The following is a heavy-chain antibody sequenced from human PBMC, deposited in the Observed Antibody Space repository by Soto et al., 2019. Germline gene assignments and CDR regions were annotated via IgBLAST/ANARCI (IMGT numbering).Heavy chain of an antibody. V-gene: IGHV3-74*01. CDR1: GFTFSSYW. Sequence: GGSLRLSCAASGFTFSSYWMHWVRQAPGKGLVWVSRINSDGSSTSYADSVKGRFTISRDNAKNTLYLQMNSLRAEDTAVYYCARVAAGRRTIDYWGQGTLVTVSS. J-gene: IGHJ4*02. CDR2: INSDGSST. CDR3: ARVAAGRRTIDY. D-gene: IGHD6-13*01.